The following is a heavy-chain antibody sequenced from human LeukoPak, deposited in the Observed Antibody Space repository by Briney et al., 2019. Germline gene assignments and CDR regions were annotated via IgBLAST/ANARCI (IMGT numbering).Heavy chain of an antibody. V-gene: IGHV1-69*06. J-gene: IGHJ5*02. D-gene: IGHD2-21*02. CDR1: GGTFSNYT. CDR2: IIPIFGTA. CDR3: ARTYCGGDCYSSRGWFDT. Sequence: SVKVSCKTSGGTFSNYTISWVRQAPGQGLEWMGGIIPIFGTANYAQKFQGKVTITADKSTSTAYMELSSLGSEDTAVYYCARTYCGGDCYSSRGWFDTWGQGTLVTVSS.